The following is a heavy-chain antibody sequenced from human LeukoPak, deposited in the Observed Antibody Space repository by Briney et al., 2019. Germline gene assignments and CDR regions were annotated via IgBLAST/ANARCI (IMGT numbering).Heavy chain of an antibody. D-gene: IGHD3-16*01. V-gene: IGHV3-21*01. Sequence: PGGSLRLSCAASGFTFSSYSMNWVRQAPGKGLEWVSSISSSSYIYYADSVKGRFTISRDNAKNSLYLQMNSLRAEDTAVYYCARESGTAQTYTYYLDYWGQGTLVTVSS. J-gene: IGHJ4*02. CDR2: ISSSSYI. CDR1: GFTFSSYS. CDR3: ARESGTAQTYTYYLDY.